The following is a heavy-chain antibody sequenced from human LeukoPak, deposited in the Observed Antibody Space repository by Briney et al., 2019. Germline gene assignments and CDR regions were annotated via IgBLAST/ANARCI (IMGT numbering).Heavy chain of an antibody. V-gene: IGHV3-53*01. CDR3: ARQKWEQQGRDYYFNGLDV. J-gene: IGHJ6*02. Sequence: GGSLRLSCAASGFTVSSNYMNWVRQAPGRGLEWVSVVYSGGSTFYGDSVKGRFTISRDNSKNTLYLQMNSLRAEDTAVYYCARQKWEQQGRDYYFNGLDVWGPGTTVIVSS. D-gene: IGHD1/OR15-1a*01. CDR2: VYSGGST. CDR1: GFTVSSNY.